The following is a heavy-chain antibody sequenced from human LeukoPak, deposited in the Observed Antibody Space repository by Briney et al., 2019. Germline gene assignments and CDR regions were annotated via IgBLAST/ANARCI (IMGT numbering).Heavy chain of an antibody. CDR1: GFAFSSYA. CDR2: INSGGST. CDR3: ARDQYSSSWSHSFDY. V-gene: IGHV3-66*01. D-gene: IGHD6-13*01. Sequence: GGSLRLSCAASGFAFSSYAMSWVRQAPGKGLEWVSTINSGGSTYYADSVKGRFTISRDNSKNTLYLQMNSLRAEDTAVYYCARDQYSSSWSHSFDYWGQGTLVTVSS. J-gene: IGHJ4*02.